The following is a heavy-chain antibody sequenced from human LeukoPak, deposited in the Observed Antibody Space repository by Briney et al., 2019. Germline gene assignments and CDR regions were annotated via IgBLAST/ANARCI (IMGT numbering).Heavy chain of an antibody. CDR3: AREPAAAGQNFDY. CDR2: IYYSGST. CDR1: GGSFSGYY. D-gene: IGHD6-13*01. J-gene: IGHJ4*02. V-gene: IGHV4-31*11. Sequence: SETLSLTCAVYGGSFSGYYWSWIRQHPGKGLEWIGYIYYSGSTYYNPSLKSRVTISVDTSENQFSLKLNSVTAADTAVYYCAREPAAAGQNFDYWGQGTLVTVSS.